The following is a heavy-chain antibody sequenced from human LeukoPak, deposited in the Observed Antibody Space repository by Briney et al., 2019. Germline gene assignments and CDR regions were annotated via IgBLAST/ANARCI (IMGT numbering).Heavy chain of an antibody. CDR3: ARGYGAFDY. J-gene: IGHJ4*02. V-gene: IGHV3-21*01. Sequence: GGSLRLSCAASGFTFSSYSMNWVRQAPGKGLEWVSSISSNSSNIYYADSVKGRFTISRDNAKNSLYLQMNSLRAEDTAVYYCARGYGAFDYWGQGTLVTVSS. CDR1: GFTFSSYS. D-gene: IGHD4-17*01. CDR2: ISSNSSNI.